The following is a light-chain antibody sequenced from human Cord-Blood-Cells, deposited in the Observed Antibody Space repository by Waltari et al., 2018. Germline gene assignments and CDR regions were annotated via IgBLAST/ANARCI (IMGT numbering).Light chain of an antibody. J-gene: IGKJ2*01. CDR3: QQSYSTPYT. CDR2: AAS. CDR1: QSISSY. V-gene: IGKV1-39*01. Sequence: DIQMTQSSSSISASVGDRVTITCRASQSISSYLNWYQQKPGKAPKLLIYAASSLQSGVPSRFSGSGSGTDFTLTISSLQPEDFATYYCQQSYSTPYTFGQGTKLEIK.